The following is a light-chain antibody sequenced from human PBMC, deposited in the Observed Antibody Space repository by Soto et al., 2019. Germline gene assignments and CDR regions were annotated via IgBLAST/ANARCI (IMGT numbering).Light chain of an antibody. J-gene: IGKJ4*01. CDR1: QGITTA. CDR3: QQFSLYPLT. Sequence: AIQLTQSPSSLSASLGDRVTITCRASQGITTALAWYLQRPGEAPKLLIHNASTLETGVPSRFSGSASGTDFTLTISSLQPEDCATYYCQQFSLYPLTFGGGTKVDIK. CDR2: NAS. V-gene: IGKV1-13*02.